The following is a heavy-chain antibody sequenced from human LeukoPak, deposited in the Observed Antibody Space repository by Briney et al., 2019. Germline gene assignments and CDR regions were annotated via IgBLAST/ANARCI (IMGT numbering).Heavy chain of an antibody. Sequence: SGRSLRLSCAASGFTFDDYAMHWVRQAPGKGLEWVSGISWNSSSIGYADSVKGRFTISRDNAKNSLYLQMNSLRAEDMALYYCAKDGSSGWYDYWGQGTLATVSS. V-gene: IGHV3-9*03. CDR3: AKDGSSGWYDY. CDR1: GFTFDDYA. D-gene: IGHD6-19*01. J-gene: IGHJ4*02. CDR2: ISWNSSSI.